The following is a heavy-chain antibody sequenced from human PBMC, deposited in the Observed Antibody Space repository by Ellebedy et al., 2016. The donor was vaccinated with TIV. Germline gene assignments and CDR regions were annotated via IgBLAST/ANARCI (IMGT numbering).Heavy chain of an antibody. J-gene: IGHJ4*02. CDR1: GFSLTTTGMS. V-gene: IGHV2-70*11. D-gene: IGHD6-6*01. CDR3: ARVYSSSSWGFDY. CDR2: IDWDDDK. Sequence: SGPTLVKPTQTLTLTCTFSGFSLTTTGMSVNWIRQPPGKALEWLARIDWDDDKKYTTSLRTRLTISKDTSKNRVVLSMSNMDPVDTATYYCARVYSSSSWGFDYWGQGTLVTVSS.